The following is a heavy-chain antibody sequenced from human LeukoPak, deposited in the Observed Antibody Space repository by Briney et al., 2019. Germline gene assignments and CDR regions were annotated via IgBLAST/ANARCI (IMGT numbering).Heavy chain of an antibody. CDR2: IYYSGST. J-gene: IGHJ3*02. D-gene: IGHD6-13*01. Sequence: SETLSLTCTVSGVSLSSYYWTWLRQPPGEGLEWIGYIYYSGSTNYNPSLKSRVTISVDTSKNQFSLKLSSVTAADTAVYYCARALQPGVYAFDIWGQGTMVTVSS. V-gene: IGHV4-59*01. CDR1: GVSLSSYY. CDR3: ARALQPGVYAFDI.